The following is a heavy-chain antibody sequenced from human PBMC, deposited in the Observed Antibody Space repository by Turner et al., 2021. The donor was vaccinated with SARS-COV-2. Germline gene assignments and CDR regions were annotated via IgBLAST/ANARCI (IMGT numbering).Heavy chain of an antibody. CDR2: IKQDGSEK. D-gene: IGHD6-13*01. CDR1: GFTLSNYW. CDR3: ARVPSSSWYFDY. Sequence: EVQLVESGGGLVQPGGSLRLSCAGSGFTLSNYWMSWVRQAPGKGLEWVASIKQDGSEKYYVDSVKGRFTISRDNAKNSVYLQMNSLRAEDTAVYYCARVPSSSWYFDYWGQGTLVTVSS. V-gene: IGHV3-7*01. J-gene: IGHJ4*02.